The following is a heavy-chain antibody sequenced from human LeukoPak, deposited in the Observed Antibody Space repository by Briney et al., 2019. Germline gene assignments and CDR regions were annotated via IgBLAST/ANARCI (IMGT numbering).Heavy chain of an antibody. CDR3: AKGSYSSGWDS. Sequence: GGSLRLSCAASGFTFSSYAMSWVRQAPGKGLEWVSGISGSGGSTYYADSVKGRLIISRDNSKNTLYLQMNSLRAEDTAVYYCAKGSYSSGWDSWGQGTLVTVSS. CDR1: GFTFSSYA. D-gene: IGHD6-19*01. V-gene: IGHV3-23*01. CDR2: ISGSGGST. J-gene: IGHJ4*02.